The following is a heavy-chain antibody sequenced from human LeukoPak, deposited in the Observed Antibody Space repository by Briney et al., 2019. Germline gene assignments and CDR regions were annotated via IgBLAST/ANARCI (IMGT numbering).Heavy chain of an antibody. J-gene: IGHJ4*02. CDR3: AISTILAVAGTGGDY. D-gene: IGHD6-19*01. CDR1: GFTFSSYV. Sequence: PGGSLRLSCAASGFTFSSYVMSWVRQAPGKGLEWVSTISGSGGSTYYADSVKGRFTISRDNSKNTLYLQMNSLSAADTAVYYCAISTILAVAGTGGDYWGQGTLVTVSS. V-gene: IGHV3-23*01. CDR2: ISGSGGST.